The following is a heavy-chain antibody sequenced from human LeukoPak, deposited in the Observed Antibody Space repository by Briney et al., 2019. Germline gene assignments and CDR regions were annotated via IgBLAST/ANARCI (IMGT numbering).Heavy chain of an antibody. CDR2: ISPSGSAN. CDR3: ARVRGYSHGYADY. J-gene: IGHJ4*02. CDR1: GFIFSDYY. V-gene: IGHV3-11*04. D-gene: IGHD5-18*01. Sequence: GGSLRLSCAASGFIFSDYYMSWIRQAPGKGLEWVSYISPSGSANYYADSVKGRFTVSRDNAQNSLYLQMNSLRAEDTAVYYCARVRGYSHGYADYWGQGTLVTVSS.